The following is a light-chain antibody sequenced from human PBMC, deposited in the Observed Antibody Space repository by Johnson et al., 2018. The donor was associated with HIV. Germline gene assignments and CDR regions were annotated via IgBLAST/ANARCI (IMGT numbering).Light chain of an antibody. CDR1: SSNIGNNY. Sequence: HSVLTQPPSVSAAPGQKVTISCSGSSSNIGNNYVSWYQQLPGTVPKLLIYDNNKRSSGIPDRISGSKSGTSATLGITGLHTGDEADYDCGTWDTRLSAGHVFGTGTKVTVL. V-gene: IGLV1-51*01. J-gene: IGLJ1*01. CDR3: GTWDTRLSAGHV. CDR2: DNN.